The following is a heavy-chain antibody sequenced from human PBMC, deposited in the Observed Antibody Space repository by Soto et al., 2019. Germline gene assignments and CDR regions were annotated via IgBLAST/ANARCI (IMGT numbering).Heavy chain of an antibody. D-gene: IGHD3-9*01. J-gene: IGHJ4*02. CDR2: ISAYNGNT. Sequence: ASVKVSCKASGYTFTSYGISWVRQAPGQGLEWMGWISAYNGNTNYAQKLQGRVTMTTDTSTSTAYMELRSLRSDDTAVYYCARDLYFDWSYIKPAFDYWGQGTLVTVSS. CDR1: GYTFTSYG. CDR3: ARDLYFDWSYIKPAFDY. V-gene: IGHV1-18*01.